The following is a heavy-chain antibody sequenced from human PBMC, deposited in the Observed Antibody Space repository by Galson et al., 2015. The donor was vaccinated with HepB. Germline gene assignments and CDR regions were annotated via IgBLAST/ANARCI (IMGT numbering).Heavy chain of an antibody. D-gene: IGHD1-1*01. CDR1: GFTFSSYD. V-gene: IGHV3-48*01. CDR3: VRGYGDY. CDR2: IRSSDNTM. J-gene: IGHJ4*02. Sequence: SLRLSCAASGFTFSSYDMNWVRQAPGKGLEWVSHIRSSDNTMYYVDSVRGRFTISRDNAKNSLYLQMNSLRAEDTAIYYYVRGYGDYWGQGTLVTVSS.